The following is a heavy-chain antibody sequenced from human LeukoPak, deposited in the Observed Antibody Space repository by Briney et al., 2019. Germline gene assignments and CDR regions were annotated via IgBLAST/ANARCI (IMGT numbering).Heavy chain of an antibody. CDR1: GFNFSNYW. D-gene: IGHD3-16*01. CDR2: IKHDGSEK. J-gene: IGHJ4*02. V-gene: IGHV3-7*01. Sequence: GRTLRLSCVLSGFNFSNYWMNWVRQAPGPGLEWVANIKHDGSEKYYVDSVKGRFSISRDNAKKSLYLQMNSLRAEDTAVYYCARALSHCLDYWGQGTLVTVSS. CDR3: ARALSHCLDY.